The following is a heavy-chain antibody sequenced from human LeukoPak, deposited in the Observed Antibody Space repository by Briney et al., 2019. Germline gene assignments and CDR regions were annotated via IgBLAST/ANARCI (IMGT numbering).Heavy chain of an antibody. CDR1: GYSFTSYW. CDR3: ARYGDSSGYYDYYFDY. V-gene: IGHV5-51*01. J-gene: IGHJ4*02. D-gene: IGHD3-22*01. Sequence: GESLKISCKGSGYSFTSYWIGWVRQMPGKGLEWMGIIYPGDSDTRYSPSFQGQVTISADKSISTAYLQWSSLKASDTAMCYCARYGDSSGYYDYYFDYWGQGTLVTVPS. CDR2: IYPGDSDT.